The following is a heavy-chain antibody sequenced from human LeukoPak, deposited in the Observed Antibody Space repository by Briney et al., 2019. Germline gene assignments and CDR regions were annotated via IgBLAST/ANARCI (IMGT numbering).Heavy chain of an antibody. CDR1: GFTFSSYA. Sequence: GGSLRLSCAASGFTFSSYAMSWVRQAPGKGLEWVSAISGSGGSTYYADSVKGRFTISRDNAKNSLYLQMNSLRAEDTAVYYCARARAGSQPFDYWGQGTLVTVSS. V-gene: IGHV3-23*01. CDR2: ISGSGGST. J-gene: IGHJ4*02. D-gene: IGHD3-10*01. CDR3: ARARAGSQPFDY.